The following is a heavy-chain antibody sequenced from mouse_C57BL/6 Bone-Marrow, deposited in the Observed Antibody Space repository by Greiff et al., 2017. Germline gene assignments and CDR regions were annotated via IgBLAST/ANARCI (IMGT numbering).Heavy chain of an antibody. J-gene: IGHJ2*01. D-gene: IGHD2-10*02. CDR2: IDPENGDT. CDR1: GFNIKDDY. V-gene: IGHV14-4*01. Sequence: EVQLQQSGAELVRPGASVKLSCTASGFNIKDDYMHWVKQRPEQGLEWIGWIDPENGDTKYASKFQGKATITADTSSNTAYLQLSSLTSEDTAVYYCTTYASTVAYYFDYWGQGTTLTVSS. CDR3: TTYASTVAYYFDY.